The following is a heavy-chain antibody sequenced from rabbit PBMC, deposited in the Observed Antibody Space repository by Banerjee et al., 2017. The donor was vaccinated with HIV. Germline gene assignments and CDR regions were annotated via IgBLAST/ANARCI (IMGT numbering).Heavy chain of an antibody. CDR1: GFSFSSSDH. Sequence: QSLEESGGDLVKPGASLTLTCTASGFSFSSSDHMCWVRQAPGKGLEWIGCIYAGSSGRTYYASWAKGRFTISKTSSTTVTLQMTSLTAADTATYFCATTGYGVSTDYKLWGPGTLVTVS. J-gene: IGHJ4*01. V-gene: IGHV1S40*01. D-gene: IGHD3-1*01. CDR3: ATTGYGVSTDYKL. CDR2: IYAGSSGRT.